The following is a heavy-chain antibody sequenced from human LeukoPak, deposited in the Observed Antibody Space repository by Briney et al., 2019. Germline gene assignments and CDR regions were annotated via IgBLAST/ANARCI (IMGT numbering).Heavy chain of an antibody. Sequence: SETLSLTCNVSGGPITSSSYYWGWIRQSSGKGLEWIGNIYYSGSTYYNPSLKSRVSMSVDTSKNQFSLKLSSVTAADTAVYYCARVLTWYDAFDIWGQGTMVTVSS. CDR1: GGPITSSSYY. D-gene: IGHD2-15*01. CDR2: IYYSGST. V-gene: IGHV4-39*07. J-gene: IGHJ3*02. CDR3: ARVLTWYDAFDI.